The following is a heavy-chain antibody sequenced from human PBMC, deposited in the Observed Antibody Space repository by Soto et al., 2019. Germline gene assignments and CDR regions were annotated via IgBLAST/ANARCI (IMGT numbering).Heavy chain of an antibody. V-gene: IGHV1-69*13. J-gene: IGHJ6*02. Sequence: ASVKVSCKASGGTFSSYAISWVRQAPGQGLEWMGGIIPIFGTANYAQKFQGRVTITADESTSTAYMELSSLRSEDTAVYYCARENGGNTYYYYGMDVWGQGTTVTVSS. CDR1: GGTFSSYA. CDR2: IIPIFGTA. D-gene: IGHD2-15*01. CDR3: ARENGGNTYYYYGMDV.